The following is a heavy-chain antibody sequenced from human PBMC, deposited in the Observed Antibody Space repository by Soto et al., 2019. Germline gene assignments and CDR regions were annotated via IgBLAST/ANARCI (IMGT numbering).Heavy chain of an antibody. Sequence: ASVKVSCKASGYTFTSYAMHWVRQAPGQRLEWMGWINAGNGNTKYSQKFQGRVTITRDTSASTAYMELSSLRSEDTAVYYCASAIMVRGVIKNAGPRFDYWGQGTLVTVSS. V-gene: IGHV1-3*01. D-gene: IGHD3-10*01. J-gene: IGHJ4*02. CDR2: INAGNGNT. CDR1: GYTFTSYA. CDR3: ASAIMVRGVIKNAGPRFDY.